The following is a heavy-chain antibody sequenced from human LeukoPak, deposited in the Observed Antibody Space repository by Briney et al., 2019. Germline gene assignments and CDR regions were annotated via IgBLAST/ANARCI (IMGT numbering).Heavy chain of an antibody. Sequence: GASVKVSCKASGGTFSSYTISWVRQAPGQGLEWMGRIIPILGIANYAQKFQGRVTITADKSTSTAYMELSSLRSEDTAVYYCARVPRARAGYAYYFDYWGQGTLVTVSS. CDR2: IIPILGIA. V-gene: IGHV1-69*02. D-gene: IGHD5-12*01. CDR1: GGTFSSYT. J-gene: IGHJ4*02. CDR3: ARVPRARAGYAYYFDY.